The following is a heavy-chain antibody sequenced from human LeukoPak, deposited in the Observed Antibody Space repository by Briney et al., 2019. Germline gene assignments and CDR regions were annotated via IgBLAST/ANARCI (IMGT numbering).Heavy chain of an antibody. V-gene: IGHV3-23*01. J-gene: IGHJ3*02. CDR1: GFTFSTYA. CDR3: AKDTPQGAFDI. Sequence: GGSLRLSRAASGFTFSTYAMSWVRQAPGKGLEWVSIICGSGGHTYYADSVKGRFTISRDNSKNTLYLQMNSLRAEDKAVYYCAKDTPQGAFDIWGQGAMVTVSS. CDR2: ICGSGGHT.